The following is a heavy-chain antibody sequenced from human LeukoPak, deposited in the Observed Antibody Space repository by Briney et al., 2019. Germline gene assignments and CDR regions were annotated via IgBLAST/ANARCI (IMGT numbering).Heavy chain of an antibody. CDR2: ISTNGGST. Sequence: GGSLRLSCAASRFAFSGSVMHWVRQAPGKGLEYLAGISTNGGSTYYANSVKGRFTISRDNSKNTLFLHMGSLRLEDMAIYYCARGWLGQMAAPRSDWGQGTLVTASS. J-gene: IGHJ4*02. CDR1: RFAFSGSV. D-gene: IGHD5-24*01. V-gene: IGHV3-64*01. CDR3: ARGWLGQMAAPRSD.